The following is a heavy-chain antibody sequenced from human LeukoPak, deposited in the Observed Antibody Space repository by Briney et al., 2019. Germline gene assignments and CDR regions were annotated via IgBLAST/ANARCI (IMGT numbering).Heavy chain of an antibody. Sequence: PGGSLRLSCAASGFTFSSYNMNWVRQAPGKGLEWVSFITGSGTIIYYADSVKGRFTISRDNAKNSVFLQMNSLRAEDTAVYYCARGITELDYWGQGTLVTVSS. J-gene: IGHJ4*02. CDR2: ITGSGTII. CDR1: GFTFSSYN. CDR3: ARGITELDY. D-gene: IGHD3-10*01. V-gene: IGHV3-48*01.